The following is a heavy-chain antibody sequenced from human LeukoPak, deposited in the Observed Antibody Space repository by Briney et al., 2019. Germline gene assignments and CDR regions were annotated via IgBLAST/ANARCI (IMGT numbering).Heavy chain of an antibody. D-gene: IGHD3-10*01. V-gene: IGHV4-34*01. CDR1: GGSFSGYY. CDR3: ARGLSLITYRSGSYWFDP. CDR2: INHSGST. Sequence: SETLSLTCAVYGGSFSGYYWSWIRQPPGKGLEWIGVINHSGSTNYNPSLKSRVTISVDTSKNQFSLKLSSVTAADTAVYYCARGLSLITYRSGSYWFDPCGQGTLVTVSS. J-gene: IGHJ5*02.